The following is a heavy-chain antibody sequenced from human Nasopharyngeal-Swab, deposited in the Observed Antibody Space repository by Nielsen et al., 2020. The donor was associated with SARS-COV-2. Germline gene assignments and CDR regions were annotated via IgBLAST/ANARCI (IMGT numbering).Heavy chain of an antibody. CDR2: INHSGST. V-gene: IGHV4-34*01. J-gene: IGHJ6*02. D-gene: IGHD1-1*01. CDR3: ARRRDDGGMDV. Sequence: RQPPGKGLEWIGEINHSGSTNYNPSLKSRVTISVLTSKNHFSLKLTSVTAADTAVYYCARRRDDGGMDVWGQGTAVTVSS.